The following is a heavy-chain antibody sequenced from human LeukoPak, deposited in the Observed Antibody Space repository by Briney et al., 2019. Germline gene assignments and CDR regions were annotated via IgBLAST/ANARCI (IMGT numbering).Heavy chain of an antibody. J-gene: IGHJ4*02. V-gene: IGHV4-30-4*08. CDR1: GGSISSGDYY. CDR2: IYYSGST. CDR3: ARTSTYYDFWSGYRDFDY. D-gene: IGHD3-3*01. Sequence: SETLSLTCTVSGGSISSGDYYWSWIRQPPGKGLEWIGYIYYSGSTYYNPSLKSRVTISLDTSKNQFPLNLSSVTAADTAVYYCARTSTYYDFWSGYRDFDYWGQGTLVTVSS.